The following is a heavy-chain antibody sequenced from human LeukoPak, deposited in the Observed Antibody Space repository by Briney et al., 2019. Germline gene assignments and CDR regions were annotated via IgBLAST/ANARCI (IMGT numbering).Heavy chain of an antibody. CDR2: IWYDGSNK. Sequence: GGSLRLSCAASGFTFNNYGMHWVRQAPGKGLEWMALIWYDGSNKYYADSVKGRFTISRDNSKNTLYLQMSSLRAEDTAVYYCSREYFDWSRNYYYGMDVWGQGTTVTVSS. CDR1: GFTFNNYG. CDR3: SREYFDWSRNYYYGMDV. J-gene: IGHJ6*02. D-gene: IGHD3-9*01. V-gene: IGHV3-33*01.